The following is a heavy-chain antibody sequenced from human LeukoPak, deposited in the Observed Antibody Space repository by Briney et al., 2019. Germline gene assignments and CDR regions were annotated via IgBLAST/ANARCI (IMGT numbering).Heavy chain of an antibody. J-gene: IGHJ4*02. CDR1: GFTFSSYG. D-gene: IGHD3-22*01. Sequence: GGSLRFSCAASGFTFSSYGMHWVRQAPGKGLEWVAVISYDGSNKYYADSVKGRFTISRDNSKNTLYLQMNSLRAEDTAVYYCAKVGDDSSGYYLGPYFDYWGQGTLVAVSS. V-gene: IGHV3-30*18. CDR2: ISYDGSNK. CDR3: AKVGDDSSGYYLGPYFDY.